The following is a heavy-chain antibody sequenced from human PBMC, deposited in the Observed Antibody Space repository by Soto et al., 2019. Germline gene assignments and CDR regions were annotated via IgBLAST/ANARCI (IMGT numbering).Heavy chain of an antibody. V-gene: IGHV4-30-2*06. CDR1: GGSITHGGFS. Sequence: QLRLQESGSGVVRTSETLSLTCTVSGGSITHGGFSWSWIRQSPGKGLEWIGYIGHLENTYFHPTFKSRLTMSLDRSKNQFSLNLLSVTAADRAVYYCARGGGNDPVASWGQGVLVSVSS. J-gene: IGHJ4*02. CDR3: ARGGGNDPVAS. CDR2: IGHLENT. D-gene: IGHD1-1*01.